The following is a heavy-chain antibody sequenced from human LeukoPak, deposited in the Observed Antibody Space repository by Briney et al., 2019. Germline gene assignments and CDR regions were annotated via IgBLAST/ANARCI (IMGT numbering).Heavy chain of an antibody. Sequence: GGSLRLSCAASGFTFSNAWMNWVRQAPGKGLEWVSVIYSGGSTYYADSVKGRFTISRDNSKNTLYLQMNSLRAEDTAVYYCATYRRYSSFDYWGQGTLVTVSS. J-gene: IGHJ4*02. CDR3: ATYRRYSSFDY. CDR1: GFTFSNAW. D-gene: IGHD5-18*01. V-gene: IGHV3-53*01. CDR2: IYSGGST.